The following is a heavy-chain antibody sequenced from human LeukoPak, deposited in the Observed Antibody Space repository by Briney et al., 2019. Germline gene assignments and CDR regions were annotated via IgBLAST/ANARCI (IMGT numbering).Heavy chain of an antibody. CDR2: IKQDGSEK. CDR1: GFTFSSYW. J-gene: IGHJ6*02. D-gene: IGHD3-10*01. V-gene: IGHV3-7*01. Sequence: TGGSLRLSCAASGFTFSSYWMSWVRQAPGKGLEWVANIKQDGSEKYYVDSVKGRFTISRDNAKNSLYLRMNSLRAEDTAVYYCARDRSEGLLWFGDTDYYYGMDVWGQGTTVTVSS. CDR3: ARDRSEGLLWFGDTDYYYGMDV.